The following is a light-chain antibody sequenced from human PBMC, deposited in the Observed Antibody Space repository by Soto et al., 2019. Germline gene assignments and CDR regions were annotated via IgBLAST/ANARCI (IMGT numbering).Light chain of an antibody. Sequence: QSALTQPRSVSGSPGQSVTISCTGTSSDVGEYDYVSWYQHHPGKAPKLMIYDVSQRPSGVPDRFSGSKSGSTASLTISGLQAEDEADYYCCSYAGSRVFGGGTKPPS. J-gene: IGLJ3*02. CDR1: SSDVGEYDY. CDR2: DVS. CDR3: CSYAGSRV. V-gene: IGLV2-11*01.